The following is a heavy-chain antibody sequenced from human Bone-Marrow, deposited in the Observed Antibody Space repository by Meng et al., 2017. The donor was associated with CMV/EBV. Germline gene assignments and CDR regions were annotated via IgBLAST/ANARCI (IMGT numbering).Heavy chain of an antibody. D-gene: IGHD3-22*01. V-gene: IGHV1-69*05. CDR1: GGTLSSYA. CDR3: ARSMIVHRRLKEVGYYGMDV. CDR2: IIPIFGTA. J-gene: IGHJ6*02. Sequence: SVKVSCKASGGTLSSYAISWVPQAPGQGLEWKGGIIPIFGTANYAQKFQGRVTITTDESTSTAYMELSRLRSDDTAVYYCARSMIVHRRLKEVGYYGMDVWGQGTTVTVSS.